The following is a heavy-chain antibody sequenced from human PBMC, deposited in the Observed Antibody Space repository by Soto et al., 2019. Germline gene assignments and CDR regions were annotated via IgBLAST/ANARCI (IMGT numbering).Heavy chain of an antibody. CDR1: GFIVSSSH. V-gene: IGHV3-53*01. D-gene: IGHD1-1*01. J-gene: IGHJ4*02. CDR2: LYNHGKT. CDR3: ARLTEAERH. Sequence: GGSLRLSCVVSGFIVSSSHMIWVRQAPGKGLEGVSILYNHGKTNCVDSVKGRFTITRDNSKNTVYLQMDSLRVEDTAVYYCARLTEAERHWGQGALVTVSS.